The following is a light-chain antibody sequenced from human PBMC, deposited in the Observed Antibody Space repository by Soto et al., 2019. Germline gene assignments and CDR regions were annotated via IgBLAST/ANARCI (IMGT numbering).Light chain of an antibody. CDR1: RSNIGSNT. V-gene: IGLV1-44*01. Sequence: QSVLTQPPSASGTRGQRVTISCSGSRSNIGSNTVNWYQQLPGTAPKLLLYSNSQRPSGGPDRFSGSKSGTSASLAISGLQSEDEADYHCAVWDDSLNGVVFGGGTKLTVL. J-gene: IGLJ2*01. CDR3: AVWDDSLNGVV. CDR2: SNS.